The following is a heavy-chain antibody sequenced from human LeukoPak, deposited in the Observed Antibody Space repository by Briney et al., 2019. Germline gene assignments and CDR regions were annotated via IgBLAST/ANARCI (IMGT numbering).Heavy chain of an antibody. Sequence: GGSLRLSCAASGFTFDDYAMHWVRQAPGKGLEWLSIISWNSGYIGYADSVKGRFTISGDNAKKSLDLQMNSLRAEDTAFYYCAKVRGTYSSGYFFDYWGQGTLVTVSS. CDR1: GFTFDDYA. CDR3: AKVRGTYSSGYFFDY. CDR2: ISWNSGYI. D-gene: IGHD6-19*01. V-gene: IGHV3-9*01. J-gene: IGHJ4*02.